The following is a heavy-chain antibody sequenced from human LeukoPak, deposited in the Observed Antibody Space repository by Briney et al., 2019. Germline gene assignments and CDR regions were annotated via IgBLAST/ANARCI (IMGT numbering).Heavy chain of an antibody. V-gene: IGHV3-7*03. D-gene: IGHD2-15*01. CDR2: IKQDGSEK. CDR3: ARDTDGGSHIVDY. Sequence: GGSLRLSCAASGFTFSSYWMSWVRQAPGKGLEWVASIKQDGSEKYYVDSVKGRFTISRDNAKNSLYLQMNSLRAEDTAVYYCARDTDGGSHIVDYWGQGTLVTVSS. J-gene: IGHJ4*02. CDR1: GFTFSSYW.